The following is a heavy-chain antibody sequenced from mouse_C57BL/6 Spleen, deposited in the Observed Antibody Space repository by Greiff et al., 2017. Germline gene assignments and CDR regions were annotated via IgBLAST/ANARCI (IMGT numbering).Heavy chain of an antibody. V-gene: IGHV1-82*01. D-gene: IGHD1-1*01. Sequence: QVQLQQSGPELVKPGASVKISCKASGYAFSSYWMNWVKQRPGKGLEWIGRIYPGDGDTNYNGKFKGKATLTADKSSSTAYMQLSRLTSADSAVCVCARSGVYDYFAYWGQCTTLTVSA. CDR1: GYAFSSYW. CDR3: ARSGVYDYFAY. CDR2: IYPGDGDT. J-gene: IGHJ2*01.